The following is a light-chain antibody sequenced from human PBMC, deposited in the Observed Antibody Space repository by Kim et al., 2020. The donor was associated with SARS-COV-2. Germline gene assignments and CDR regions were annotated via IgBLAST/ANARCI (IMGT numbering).Light chain of an antibody. CDR2: DVI. J-gene: IGLJ3*02. Sequence: GKWITLTCTGTSRDVGSYNLVSWYQQHPGKAPKLIIYDVIKRPSGVPDRFSGSKPGNTASLTISGLQAEDEANYYCCSYAGSYTRVFGGGTQLTVL. CDR1: SRDVGSYNL. V-gene: IGLV2-11*03. CDR3: CSYAGSYTRV.